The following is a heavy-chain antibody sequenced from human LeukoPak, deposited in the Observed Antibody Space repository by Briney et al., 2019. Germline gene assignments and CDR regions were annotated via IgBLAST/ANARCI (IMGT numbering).Heavy chain of an antibody. CDR1: GGSFSGYY. D-gene: IGHD1-26*01. CDR2: INHSGST. V-gene: IGHV4-34*01. Sequence: PSETLSLTCAVYGGSFSGYYWTWIRQPPGKGLEWIGEINHSGSTNYNPSLKSRVTISVDTSKNQFSLKLSSVTAADTAVYYCAREDDSGDITNDWFDPWGQGTLVTVSS. J-gene: IGHJ5*02. CDR3: AREDDSGDITNDWFDP.